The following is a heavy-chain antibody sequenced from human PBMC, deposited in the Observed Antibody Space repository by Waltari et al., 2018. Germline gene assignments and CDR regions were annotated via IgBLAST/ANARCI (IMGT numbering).Heavy chain of an antibody. J-gene: IGHJ4*02. V-gene: IGHV3-74*01. CDR1: GFTPSGTW. CDR3: ARGADL. CDR2: ISGDGSTI. Sequence: EVQLVESGGGLVQPGGSLRLSCAASGFTPSGTWLHWVRQVPGKGLVGGSRISGDGSTINYADSVKGRFTISRDTAKNTLYLQMNSLRAEDTAVYYCARGADLRGQGILVTVSS. D-gene: IGHD3-3*01.